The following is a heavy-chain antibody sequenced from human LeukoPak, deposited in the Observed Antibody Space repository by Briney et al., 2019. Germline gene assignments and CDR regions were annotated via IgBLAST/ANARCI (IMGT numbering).Heavy chain of an antibody. CDR1: GASINSGSYY. V-gene: IGHV4-61*02. CDR3: AREQRWLQSLDY. J-gene: IGHJ4*02. D-gene: IGHD5-24*01. Sequence: SETLSLTCSVSGASINSGSYYWSWIRQPAGKGLEWIGRISTSGSTNYNPSLKSRVTISVDTSKNQFSLKLSSVTATDTAVYYCAREQRWLQSLDYWGQGTLVTVSS. CDR2: ISTSGST.